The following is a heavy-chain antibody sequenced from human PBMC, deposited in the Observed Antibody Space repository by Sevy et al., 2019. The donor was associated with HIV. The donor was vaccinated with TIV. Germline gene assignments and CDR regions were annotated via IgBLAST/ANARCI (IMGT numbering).Heavy chain of an antibody. V-gene: IGHV4-4*07. CDR3: AREGSTAADY. Sequence: SETLSLACTVSGGSISTYFWSWIRRPAGKALEWIGRIYTSGSTNDNPSLKSRVTMSVDTSKNQFSLKLSSVTAADTAAYYCAREGSTAADYWGQGILVTVSS. J-gene: IGHJ4*02. CDR1: GGSISTYF. D-gene: IGHD2-15*01. CDR2: IYTSGST.